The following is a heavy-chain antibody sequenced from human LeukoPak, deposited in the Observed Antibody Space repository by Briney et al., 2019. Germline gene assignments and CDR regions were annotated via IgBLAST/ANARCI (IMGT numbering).Heavy chain of an antibody. CDR3: AKVATMGDYYGMDV. J-gene: IGHJ6*02. CDR1: GFTFSSYA. D-gene: IGHD5-12*01. CDR2: ISGSGGST. Sequence: GVSLRLSCAASGFTFSSYAMSWVRQAPGKGLEWVSAISGSGGSTYYADSVEGRFTISRDNSKNTLYLQMNSLRAEDTAVYYCAKVATMGDYYGMDVWGRGTTVTVSS. V-gene: IGHV3-23*01.